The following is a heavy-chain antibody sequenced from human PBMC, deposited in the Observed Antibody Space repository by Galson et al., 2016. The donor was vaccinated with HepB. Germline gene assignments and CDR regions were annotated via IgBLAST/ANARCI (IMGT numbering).Heavy chain of an antibody. J-gene: IGHJ6*02. CDR1: GFTFSNYG. CDR3: AKELEPLADSYYYGMDV. D-gene: IGHD1-1*01. V-gene: IGHV3-30*18. CDR2: VSYDGSNK. Sequence: SLRLSCAASGFTFSNYGIHWVRQAPGKGLEWVAVVSYDGSNKYYADSVKGRFTMSRDNSKNTLYLQMNSPRAEDTAVYYCAKELEPLADSYYYGMDVWGQGTTVIGSS.